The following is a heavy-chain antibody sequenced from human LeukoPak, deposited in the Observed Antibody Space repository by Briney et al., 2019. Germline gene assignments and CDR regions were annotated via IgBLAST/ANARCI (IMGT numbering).Heavy chain of an antibody. D-gene: IGHD2-2*03. CDR3: ARGTGYCLDP. V-gene: IGHV3-48*03. CDR1: GFTFSSYE. J-gene: IGHJ5*02. CDR2: ISSSDSSI. Sequence: GGSLRLSCAVSGFTFSSYEMNWVRQAPGKGLEWVSYISSSDSSIYYADSVKGRFTISRDNAKNSLYLQMNSLRAEDTAVYYCARGTGYCLDPWGQGTLVTVSS.